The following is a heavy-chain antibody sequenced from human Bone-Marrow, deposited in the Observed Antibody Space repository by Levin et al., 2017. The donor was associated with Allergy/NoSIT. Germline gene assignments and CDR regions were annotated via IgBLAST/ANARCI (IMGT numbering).Heavy chain of an antibody. Sequence: MAGGSLRLSCVGSGLTLSDYSMTWVRQAPGKGLQWVSTLTRSKDYIYYADSVKGRFTISRDDASNSLYLQMDGLRGEDTAVYYCARDSSAWSRDLWGQGTLVTVSS. CDR2: LTRSKDYI. J-gene: IGHJ4*02. CDR3: ARDSSAWSRDL. CDR1: GLTLSDYS. D-gene: IGHD6-19*01. V-gene: IGHV3-21*01.